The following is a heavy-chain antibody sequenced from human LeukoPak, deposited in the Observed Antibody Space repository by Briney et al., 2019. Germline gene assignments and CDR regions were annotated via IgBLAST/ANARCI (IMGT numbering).Heavy chain of an antibody. Sequence: SQTLSLTCAISGDSVSSNSAAWNWIRQSPSRGLEWLGRTYYRSKWYNDYAVSVKSRITINPDTSKNQFSLQLNSVTPEDTAVYYCARVPYDFWSGYPPGYYGMDVWGQGNPGHRLL. CDR3: ARVPYDFWSGYPPGYYGMDV. CDR1: GDSVSSNSAA. CDR2: TYYRSKWYN. V-gene: IGHV6-1*01. D-gene: IGHD3-3*01. J-gene: IGHJ6*02.